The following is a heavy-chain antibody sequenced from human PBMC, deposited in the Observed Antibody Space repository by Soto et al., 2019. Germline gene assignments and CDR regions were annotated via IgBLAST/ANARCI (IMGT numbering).Heavy chain of an antibody. CDR3: ATGRYSYGSEY. CDR1: GGSVNSGAYY. Sequence: QVQLHESGPGLVKPSETLSLTCTVSGGSVNSGAYYWSWIRQPPGKGLEWIGYGFYTGSTNYYPSLKSRVTISLETSKNQFALILNSVTAADTAVYYCATGRYSYGSEYWGQGTLVTVSS. V-gene: IGHV4-61*08. J-gene: IGHJ4*02. D-gene: IGHD3-10*01. CDR2: GFYTGST.